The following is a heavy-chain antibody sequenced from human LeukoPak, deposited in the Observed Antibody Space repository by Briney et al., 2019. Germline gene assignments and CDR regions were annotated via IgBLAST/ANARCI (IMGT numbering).Heavy chain of an antibody. CDR1: GGSFNGYY. J-gene: IGHJ4*02. Sequence: SETLSLTCAVYGGSFNGYYWSWIRQPPGKGLEWIGEINHSGSTNYNPSLKSRVTISVDTSKNQFSLKLSSVTAADTAMYFCGFSEGDFWGQGALVTVSS. CDR3: GFSEGDF. V-gene: IGHV4-34*01. CDR2: INHSGST. D-gene: IGHD6-25*01.